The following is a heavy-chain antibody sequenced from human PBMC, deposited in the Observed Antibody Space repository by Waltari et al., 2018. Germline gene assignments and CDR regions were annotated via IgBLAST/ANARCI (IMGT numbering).Heavy chain of an antibody. V-gene: IGHV3-48*03. CDR2: IGSRGMTI. D-gene: IGHD3-9*01. Sequence: EVQLVESGGRSVLPGESLRLSCAASGFKFINYEINWVRQAPGKGLEWVAYIGSRGMTIYDAASVKGRFTVARDNARDSAFLQMDTLRVEDTAVYFCARAGLSRPFDWPYFDSWGPGTLGTVSS. CDR3: ARAGLSRPFDWPYFDS. CDR1: GFKFINYE. J-gene: IGHJ4*02.